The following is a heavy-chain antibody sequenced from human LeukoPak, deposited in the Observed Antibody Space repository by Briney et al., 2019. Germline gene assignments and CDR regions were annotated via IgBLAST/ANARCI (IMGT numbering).Heavy chain of an antibody. CDR1: GYTFTGYY. V-gene: IGHV1-2*02. J-gene: IGHJ6*02. Sequence: DSVKVSCKDSGYTFTGYYMHWVRQAPGQGLESMGWIKANSGNTKYAKKFQGRVTMTRDTSISTTYMELSRLRSDDTAVYYCARGGVSSSWYETDYYYYYGMDVWGQGTTVTVSS. D-gene: IGHD6-13*01. CDR3: ARGGVSSSWYETDYYYYYGMDV. CDR2: IKANSGNT.